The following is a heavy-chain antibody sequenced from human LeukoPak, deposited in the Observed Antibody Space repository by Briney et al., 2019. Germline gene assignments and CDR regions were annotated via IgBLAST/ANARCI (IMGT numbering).Heavy chain of an antibody. CDR3: ARGSGGNLPYDY. V-gene: IGHV4-31*03. CDR1: GASIRSGGYY. Sequence: PSETLSLTCTVSGASIRSGGYYWSWIRQHPGKGLEWIGYIYYSGITYYNPSLKSRVAMAVDTSKNQFSLKLSSVTAADTAVYYCARGSGGNLPYDYWGQGTLVTVSS. D-gene: IGHD4-23*01. CDR2: IYYSGIT. J-gene: IGHJ4*02.